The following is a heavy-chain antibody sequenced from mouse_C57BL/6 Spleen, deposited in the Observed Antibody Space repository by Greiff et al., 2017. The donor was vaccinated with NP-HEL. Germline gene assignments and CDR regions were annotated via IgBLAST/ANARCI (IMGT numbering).Heavy chain of an antibody. CDR2: IYPGDGDT. V-gene: IGHV1-82*01. Sequence: VQLKESGPELVKPGASVKISCKASGYAFSSSWMNWVKQRPGKGLEWIGRIYPGDGDTNYNGKFKGKATLTADKSSSTAYMQLSSLTSEDSAVYFCARSLISYYFDYWGQGTTLTVSS. CDR3: ARSLISYYFDY. CDR1: GYAFSSSW. J-gene: IGHJ2*01.